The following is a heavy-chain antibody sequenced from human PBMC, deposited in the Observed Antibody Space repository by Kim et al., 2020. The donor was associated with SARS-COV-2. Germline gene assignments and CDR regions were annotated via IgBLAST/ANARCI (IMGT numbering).Heavy chain of an antibody. D-gene: IGHD2-8*02. V-gene: IGHV3-53*01. J-gene: IGHJ6*02. Sequence: RTYSAGSVKGRFTISRDNSKNTLYLQMNSLRAEDTAVYYCARDLVYYGMDVWGQGTTVTVSS. CDR3: ARDLVYYGMDV. CDR2: RT.